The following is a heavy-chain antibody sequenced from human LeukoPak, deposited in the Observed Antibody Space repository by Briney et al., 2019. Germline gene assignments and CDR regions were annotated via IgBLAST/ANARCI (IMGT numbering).Heavy chain of an antibody. CDR3: ARDSIAAAGKGGFDP. Sequence: SETLSLTCTVSGGSISSYYWSWIRQPPGKGLEWIGYIYYSGSTNYNPSLKSRVNISVDTSKNQFSLKLSSVTAADTAVYYCARDSIAAAGKGGFDPWGQGTLVTVSS. J-gene: IGHJ5*02. V-gene: IGHV4-59*01. CDR1: GGSISSYY. CDR2: IYYSGST. D-gene: IGHD6-13*01.